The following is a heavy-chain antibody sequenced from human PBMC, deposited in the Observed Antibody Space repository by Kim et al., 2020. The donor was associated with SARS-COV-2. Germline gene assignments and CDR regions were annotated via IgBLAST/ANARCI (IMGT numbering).Heavy chain of an antibody. D-gene: IGHD2-2*01. CDR1: GFTFSSYG. CDR2: ISYDGSNK. J-gene: IGHJ5*02. Sequence: GGSLRLSCAASGFTFSSYGMHWVRQAPGKGLEWVAVISYDGSNKYYADSVKGRFTISRDNSKNTLYLQMNSLRAEDTAVYYCAKVSSEGYCSSTSCPNWFDPWGQGTLVTVSS. V-gene: IGHV3-30*18. CDR3: AKVSSEGYCSSTSCPNWFDP.